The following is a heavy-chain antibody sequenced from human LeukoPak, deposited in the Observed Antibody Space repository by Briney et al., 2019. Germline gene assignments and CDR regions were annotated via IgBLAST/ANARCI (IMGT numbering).Heavy chain of an antibody. CDR3: ARDPFDPWFGESADAFDI. J-gene: IGHJ3*02. CDR2: IHTSGST. Sequence: PSETLSLTCTVSGGSISSYYWSWIRQPAGKGLEWIGCIHTSGSTNYNPSLKSRVTMSVDTSKNQFSLKLSSVTAADTAVYYCARDPFDPWFGESADAFDIWGQGTMVTVSS. CDR1: GGSISSYY. D-gene: IGHD3-10*01. V-gene: IGHV4-4*07.